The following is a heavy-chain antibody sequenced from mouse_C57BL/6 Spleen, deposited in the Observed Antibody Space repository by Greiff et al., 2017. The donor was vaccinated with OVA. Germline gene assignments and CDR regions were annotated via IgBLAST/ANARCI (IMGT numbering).Heavy chain of an antibody. V-gene: IGHV2-5*01. CDR2: IWRGGGT. CDR3: AKYYYGSSFDY. CDR1: GFSLTSYG. J-gene: IGHJ2*01. Sequence: QVHVKQSGPDLVKPSQRLSITCKVSGFSLTSYGVHWVRQSPGKGLEWLGVIWRGGGTDNNAAIMSRLGITKDNTKSQVFFKMNSLQADDTSRYYCAKYYYGSSFDYWGQGTTLTVSS. D-gene: IGHD1-1*01.